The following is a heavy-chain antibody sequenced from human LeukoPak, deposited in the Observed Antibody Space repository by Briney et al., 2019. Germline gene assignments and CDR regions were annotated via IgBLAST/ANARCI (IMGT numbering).Heavy chain of an antibody. CDR3: AIEPVGATYFGFDY. Sequence: SETLSLTCAAYGGSFSGYYWSWIRQPPGKGLEWIGEINHSGSTNYNPSLKSRVTILVDTSKNQFSLKLSSVTAADTAVYYCAIEPVGATYFGFDYWGQGTLVTVSS. CDR2: INHSGST. D-gene: IGHD1-26*01. V-gene: IGHV4-34*01. CDR1: GGSFSGYY. J-gene: IGHJ4*02.